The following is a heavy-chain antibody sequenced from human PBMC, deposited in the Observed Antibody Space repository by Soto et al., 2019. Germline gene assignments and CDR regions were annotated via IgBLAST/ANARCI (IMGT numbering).Heavy chain of an antibody. Sequence: PSQTLSLTCVISGDSVSSNSAVWNWIRQSPSRGLEWLGRTYYRSQWHYEYAVFVQSRISIDPDTSKNQFSLQLNSVSPEDTAVYYCVRLVGNSWLDHCGQGTLVTVSS. V-gene: IGHV6-1*01. CDR2: TYYRSQWHY. D-gene: IGHD4-4*01. J-gene: IGHJ4*02. CDR3: VRLVGNSWLDH. CDR1: GDSVSSNSAV.